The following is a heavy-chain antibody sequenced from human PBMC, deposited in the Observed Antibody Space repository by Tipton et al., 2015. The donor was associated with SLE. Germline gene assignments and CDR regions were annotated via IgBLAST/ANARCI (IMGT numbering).Heavy chain of an antibody. Sequence: TLSLTCTVSGSSISSYYWSWIRQPPGKGLEWIGYIYYSGSTYYNPSLKSRVTISVDTSKNQFSLKLSSVTAADTAVYYCASRGEDSSSAGDYWGQRTLVTVSS. CDR1: GSSISSYY. D-gene: IGHD6-13*01. V-gene: IGHV4-59*12. J-gene: IGHJ4*02. CDR2: IYYSGST. CDR3: ASRGEDSSSAGDY.